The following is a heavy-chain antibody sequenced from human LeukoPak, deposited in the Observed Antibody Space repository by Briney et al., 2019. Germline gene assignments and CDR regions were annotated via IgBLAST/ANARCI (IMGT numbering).Heavy chain of an antibody. V-gene: IGHV3-7*01. Sequence: EGSLRLSCAASGFTFSSYWMSWVRQAPGKGLEWVANIKQDGSEKYYVDSVKGRFTISRDNAKNSLYLQMNSLRAEDTAVYYCARDRDLGGYDAFDIWGQGTMVTVSS. CDR1: GFTFSSYW. D-gene: IGHD3-10*01. J-gene: IGHJ3*02. CDR3: ARDRDLGGYDAFDI. CDR2: IKQDGSEK.